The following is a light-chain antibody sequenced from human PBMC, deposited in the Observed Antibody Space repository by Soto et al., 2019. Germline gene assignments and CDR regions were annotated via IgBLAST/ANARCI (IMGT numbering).Light chain of an antibody. J-gene: IGKJ2*01. CDR3: QQYGSSPPVT. CDR2: GAS. Sequence: EIVLTQSPGTLSLSPGERATLSCRASQSVSSSYLAWYQQKPGQAPRLLIYGASSSATGIPDRFSGSGSGTDFTLTISRLEPEDVAVYYCQQYGSSPPVTFGQGTKLEIK. V-gene: IGKV3-20*01. CDR1: QSVSSSY.